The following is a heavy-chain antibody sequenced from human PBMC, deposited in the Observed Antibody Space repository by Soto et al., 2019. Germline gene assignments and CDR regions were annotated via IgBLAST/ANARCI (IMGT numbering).Heavy chain of an antibody. J-gene: IGHJ5*02. CDR3: ARAGAVGARLDCFAP. V-gene: IGHV3-74*01. CDR2: IKSDGSST. D-gene: IGHD1-26*01. Sequence: EVQLVESGGGLVQPGGSLRLSCATSGFTFSTYWMHWVRQLPGEGLVWVARIKSDGSSTNYADSVQGRFTISRDNAKNSHLLQMDSLRTEDTAVYHCARAGAVGARLDCFAPWGPGTLVTVSS. CDR1: GFTFSTYW.